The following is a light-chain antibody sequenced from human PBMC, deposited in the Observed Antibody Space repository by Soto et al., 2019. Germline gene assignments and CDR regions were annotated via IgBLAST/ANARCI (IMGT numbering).Light chain of an antibody. CDR3: SSYTSSSTLHYV. J-gene: IGLJ1*01. Sequence: QSVLTQPASVSGSPGQSITISCTGTSSDVGGYNYVSWYQQHPGKAPKLMIYDVSNRPSGVYNRFSGSKSGNTASLTISGLQAEDEADYYCSSYTSSSTLHYVFGTGTKLTVL. V-gene: IGLV2-14*01. CDR1: SSDVGGYNY. CDR2: DVS.